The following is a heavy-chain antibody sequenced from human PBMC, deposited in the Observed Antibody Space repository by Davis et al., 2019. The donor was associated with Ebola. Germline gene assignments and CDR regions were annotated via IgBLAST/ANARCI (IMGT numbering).Heavy chain of an antibody. J-gene: IGHJ5*02. D-gene: IGHD1-26*01. CDR1: GDSLSGFY. Sequence: MPSETLSLTCSVSGDSLSGFYWSWIRQTPGKGLEWIGYIYYTGRVEYNPPLQSRVTISLDTSESRFSLRLTSVTPADTAVYYCARGGQGVGAGRWLDPWGQGNLVTVSS. CDR3: ARGGQGVGAGRWLDP. CDR2: IYYTGRV. V-gene: IGHV4-59*01.